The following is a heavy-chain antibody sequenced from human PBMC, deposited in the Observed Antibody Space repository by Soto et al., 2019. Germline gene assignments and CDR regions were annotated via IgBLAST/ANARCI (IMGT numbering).Heavy chain of an antibody. V-gene: IGHV3-33*01. CDR2: IWHDGSNE. D-gene: IGHD6-19*01. CDR3: ARQRQWRHSFDY. J-gene: IGHJ4*02. Sequence: QVQLVDSGGGVVQPGRSLRLSCAASGFTFSTYGMHWVRQAPGKGLEWVAVIWHDGSNEEYAESVEGRFNISRDNSKNTMYLQMNNLRVDDTAVYYCARQRQWRHSFDYWGQGTLVTVSS. CDR1: GFTFSTYG.